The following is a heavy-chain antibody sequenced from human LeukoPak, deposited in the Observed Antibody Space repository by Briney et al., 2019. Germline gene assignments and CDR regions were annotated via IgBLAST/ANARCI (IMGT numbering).Heavy chain of an antibody. J-gene: IGHJ3*02. CDR1: GGSFSGYY. Sequence: SSETLSLTCAVYGGSFSGYYWSWIRQPPGKGLEWIGEINHSGSTNYNPSLKSRVTISVDTSKNQFSLKLSSVTAADTAVYYCASSRLLLYYYDSSGYSPKRAFDIWGQGTMVTVAS. V-gene: IGHV4-34*01. D-gene: IGHD3-22*01. CDR2: INHSGST. CDR3: ASSRLLLYYYDSSGYSPKRAFDI.